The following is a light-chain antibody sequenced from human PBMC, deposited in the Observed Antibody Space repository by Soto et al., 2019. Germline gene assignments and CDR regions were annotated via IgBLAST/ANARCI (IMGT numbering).Light chain of an antibody. CDR2: GAS. Sequence: EIVLTQSPGSLSLSPGQRATLSCRASQSVDTTFFAWYQKKPGQAPRLLIYGASKRATGIPDRFSGSGSGTDFTLIISRLEPEDFAVYYCHQYMRSGTCGQGTKVEIK. CDR1: QSVDTTF. CDR3: HQYMRSGT. V-gene: IGKV3-20*01. J-gene: IGKJ1*01.